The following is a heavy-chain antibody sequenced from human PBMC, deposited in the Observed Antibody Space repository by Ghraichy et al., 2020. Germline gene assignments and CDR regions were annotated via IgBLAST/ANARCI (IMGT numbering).Heavy chain of an antibody. Sequence: ASVKVSCKASGYTFSNFGIIWVRQAAGQGLEWMGWMNPVSGNTNFIQKFRGRVTLTSDISISTAYMELSALISDDTAVYYCARGVRNLLFSDHWGHGTLVTVSS. V-gene: IGHV1-8*01. CDR3: ARGVRNLLFSDH. CDR2: MNPVSGNT. CDR1: GYTFSNFG. J-gene: IGHJ4*01. D-gene: IGHD1-14*01.